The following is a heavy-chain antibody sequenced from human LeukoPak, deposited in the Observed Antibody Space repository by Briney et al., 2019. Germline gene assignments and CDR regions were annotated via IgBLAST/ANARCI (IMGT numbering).Heavy chain of an antibody. J-gene: IGHJ5*02. D-gene: IGHD3-16*01. V-gene: IGHV3-23*01. Sequence: GGSLRLSCAASGFTFSSQGMNWVRQAPGKGLEWASGITGSGGNRYYADSVKGRFTISRDNSKNTLYLQMNSLRAEDTAVYYCAKDDNYIRFLSWGQGTLVTVSS. CDR2: ITGSGGNR. CDR1: GFTFSSQG. CDR3: AKDDNYIRFLS.